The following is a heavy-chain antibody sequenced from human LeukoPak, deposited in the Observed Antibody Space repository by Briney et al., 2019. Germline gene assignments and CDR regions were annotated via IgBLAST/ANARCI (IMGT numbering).Heavy chain of an antibody. D-gene: IGHD2-2*01. V-gene: IGHV4-34*01. CDR1: GGSFSGYY. CDR2: INHSGST. CDR3: ARGYCSSTSCCMWPYYYYMDV. J-gene: IGHJ6*03. Sequence: SETLSLTCAVYGGSFSGYYWGWIRQPPGKGLEWIGEINHSGSTNYNPSLKSRVTISVDTSKNQFSLKLSSVIVADTAVYYCARGYCSSTSCCMWPYYYYMDVWGKGTTVTVSS.